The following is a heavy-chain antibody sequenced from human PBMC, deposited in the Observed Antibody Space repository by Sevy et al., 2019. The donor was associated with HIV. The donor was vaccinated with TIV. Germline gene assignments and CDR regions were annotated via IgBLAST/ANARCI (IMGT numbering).Heavy chain of an antibody. J-gene: IGHJ3*02. V-gene: IGHV3-21*01. CDR3: ARDLDPTRAFDI. CDR2: ISSSSSYI. D-gene: IGHD3-9*01. CDR1: GFTFSSYS. Sequence: GGSLRLSCAASGFTFSSYSMNWVRQAPGKGLEWVSSISSSSSYIYYADSVKGRFTISRDNAKNSLYLQMNSLRAEDTAVYHCARDLDPTRAFDIWGQGTMVTVSS.